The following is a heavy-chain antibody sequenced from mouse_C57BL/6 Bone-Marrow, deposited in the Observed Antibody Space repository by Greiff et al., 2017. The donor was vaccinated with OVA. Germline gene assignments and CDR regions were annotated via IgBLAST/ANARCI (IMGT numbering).Heavy chain of an antibody. CDR3: ARGDGPWFAY. D-gene: IGHD2-3*01. CDR2: INPYNGGT. CDR1: GYTFTDYY. V-gene: IGHV1-19*01. J-gene: IGHJ3*01. Sequence: SGPVLVKPGASVKMSCKASGYTFTDYYMNWVKPSHGKSLEWIGVINPYNGGTSYNQKFKGNATLTFNKSSITDYMELNSLTSEDSAVYYCARGDGPWFAYWGQGTLVTVSA.